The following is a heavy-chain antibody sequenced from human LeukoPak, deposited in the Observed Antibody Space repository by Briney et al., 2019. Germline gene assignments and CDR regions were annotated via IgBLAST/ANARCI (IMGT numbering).Heavy chain of an antibody. CDR2: IYPGDSDT. V-gene: IGHV5-51*01. Sequence: GESLKIPCKGSGYSFTNYWIGWVRQVSGKGLEWMGIIYPGDSDTRYSPSFQGQVTISADKSISTAYLQWSSLQASGTAMYYCARLDCSTTSCRFDPWGQGTLVTVSS. D-gene: IGHD2-2*01. J-gene: IGHJ5*02. CDR1: GYSFTNYW. CDR3: ARLDCSTTSCRFDP.